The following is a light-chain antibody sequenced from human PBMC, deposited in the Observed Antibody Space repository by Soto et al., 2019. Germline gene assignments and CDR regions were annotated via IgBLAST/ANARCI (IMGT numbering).Light chain of an antibody. J-gene: IGKJ5*01. CDR3: QQSYSTPPGTT. V-gene: IGKV1-39*01. CDR1: QSISSY. CDR2: AAS. Sequence: DIQMTQSPSSLSASVGDRVTITCRASQSISSYLNWYQQKPGKAPKLLIYAASSSQSGVPSRFSGSGSGTDFTLTISSLQPEDFATYYCQQSYSTPPGTTFGQGTRLEIK.